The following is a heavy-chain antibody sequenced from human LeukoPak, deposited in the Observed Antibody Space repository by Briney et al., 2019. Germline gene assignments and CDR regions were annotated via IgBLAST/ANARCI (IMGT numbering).Heavy chain of an antibody. Sequence: ASVKVSCKASGSTFTGYYMHWVRQAPGQGLEWMGWINPNSGGTNYAQKFQGRVTMTRDTSISTAYMELSRLRSDDTAVYYCARDFSHYDILTGYHYYFDYWGQGTLVTVSS. D-gene: IGHD3-9*01. J-gene: IGHJ4*02. CDR1: GSTFTGYY. CDR2: INPNSGGT. CDR3: ARDFSHYDILTGYHYYFDY. V-gene: IGHV1-2*02.